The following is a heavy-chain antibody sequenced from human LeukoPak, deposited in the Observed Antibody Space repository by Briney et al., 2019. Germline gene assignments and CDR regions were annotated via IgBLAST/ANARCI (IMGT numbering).Heavy chain of an antibody. V-gene: IGHV3-74*01. CDR1: GLAFSACK. J-gene: IGHJ4*02. Sequence: GGSMRLSCAASGLAFSACKMHWVRQAPRKGLVWVSRISTDGYTTDYADFVQGRFTASRDNTKNTWSLEMNSLRAEDTAVYYCVVGGSPGYWGQGTLVTVSS. CDR3: VVGGSPGY. CDR2: ISTDGYTT. D-gene: IGHD2-15*01.